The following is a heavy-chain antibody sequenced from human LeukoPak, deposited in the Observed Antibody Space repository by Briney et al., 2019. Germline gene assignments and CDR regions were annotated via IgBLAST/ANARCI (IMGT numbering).Heavy chain of an antibody. V-gene: IGHV1-69-2*01. CDR2: VDPEDGET. J-gene: IGHJ3*02. Sequence: ASVKISCKVSGYTFTDYYMHWVQQAPGKGLEWMGLVDPEDGETIYAEKFQGRVTITADTSTDTAYMELSSLRSEDTAVYYCATLEHYYGSGSYYNPRHGAFDIWGQGTMVTVSS. CDR3: ATLEHYYGSGSYYNPRHGAFDI. CDR1: GYTFTDYY. D-gene: IGHD3-10*01.